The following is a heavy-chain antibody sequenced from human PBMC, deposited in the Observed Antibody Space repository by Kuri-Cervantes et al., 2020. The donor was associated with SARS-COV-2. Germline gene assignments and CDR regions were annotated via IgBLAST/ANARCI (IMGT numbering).Heavy chain of an antibody. CDR1: GGSISSHY. Sequence: SETLSLTCTVSGGSISSHYWSWIRQPPGKGLEWIGYIYYSGSTNYNPSLKSRVTISVDTSKNQFSLKLSSVTAADTAVYYCARGRHTIGIFGVATNNWFDPWGQGTLVTVSS. J-gene: IGHJ5*02. D-gene: IGHD3-3*02. V-gene: IGHV4-59*11. CDR3: ARGRHTIGIFGVATNNWFDP. CDR2: IYYSGST.